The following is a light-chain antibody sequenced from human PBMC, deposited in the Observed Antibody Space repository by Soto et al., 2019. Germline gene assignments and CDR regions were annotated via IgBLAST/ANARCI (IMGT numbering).Light chain of an antibody. J-gene: IGKJ4*01. V-gene: IGKV1-33*01. CDR2: DAS. CDR3: QQCDKLPLT. CDR1: QDISNY. Sequence: DIQMTQSPSSLSASVGDRVTITCQASQDISNYLKWYQQKPGKAPKLLIYDASNLETGAPSRFSGSGSGTDFTFAISSLQPEDIATYYCQQCDKLPLTFGGGTKVDIK.